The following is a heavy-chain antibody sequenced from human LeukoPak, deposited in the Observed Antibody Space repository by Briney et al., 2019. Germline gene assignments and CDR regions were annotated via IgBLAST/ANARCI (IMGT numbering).Heavy chain of an antibody. V-gene: IGHV3-23*01. J-gene: IGHJ3*02. Sequence: GGSLRLSCAASGFTFSSYVMTWVRQAPGRGLEWVSAISGSGGSTFYADSVKGRFTISRDNSNNTLYLQMNSLRAEDTALYYCAEDYYGSGSPRAFDIWGHGTMVTVSS. CDR1: GFTFSSYV. CDR3: AEDYYGSGSPRAFDI. D-gene: IGHD3-10*01. CDR2: ISGSGGST.